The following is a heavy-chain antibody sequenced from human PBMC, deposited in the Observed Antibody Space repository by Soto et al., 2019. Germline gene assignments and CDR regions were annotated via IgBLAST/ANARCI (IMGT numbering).Heavy chain of an antibody. Sequence: SETLSLTCTVSGGSISRSYYWGWIRQPPGKGLEWIGSIYYSGSTFYNPSLKRRVTISVDTSRNQFPLKLSSVTAADTAVYYCTGYHLGVMVTFDIWGQGTMVTVSS. CDR3: TGYHLGVMVTFDI. V-gene: IGHV4-39*01. D-gene: IGHD3-16*01. CDR1: GGSISRSYY. J-gene: IGHJ3*02. CDR2: IYYSGST.